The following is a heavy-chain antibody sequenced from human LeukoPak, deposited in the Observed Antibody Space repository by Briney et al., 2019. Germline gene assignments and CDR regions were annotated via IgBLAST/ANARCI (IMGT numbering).Heavy chain of an antibody. V-gene: IGHV1-69*05. CDR2: IIPIFGTA. CDR1: GGTFSSYA. Sequence: ASVKVSCKASGGTFSSYAISWVRQAPGQGLEWMGGIIPIFGTANYAQKFQGRVTITTDESTSTAYMELSSLRSEDTAVYYCARLINYYYINGIDYWGQGTLVTVSS. D-gene: IGHD2-8*01. J-gene: IGHJ4*02. CDR3: ARLINYYYINGIDY.